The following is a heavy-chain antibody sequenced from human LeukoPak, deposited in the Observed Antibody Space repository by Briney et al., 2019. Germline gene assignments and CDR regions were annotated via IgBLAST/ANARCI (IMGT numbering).Heavy chain of an antibody. CDR2: ISGSGGST. J-gene: IGHJ4*02. D-gene: IGHD2-2*01. Sequence: PGGSLRLSCAAPGFTFSSYAMSWVRQAPGRGLEWVSAISGSGGSTYYADSVKGRFTISRDNSKNTLYLQMNSLRAEDTAVYYCAKDLGYCSSTSCSLDYWGQGTLVTVSS. CDR1: GFTFSSYA. CDR3: AKDLGYCSSTSCSLDY. V-gene: IGHV3-23*01.